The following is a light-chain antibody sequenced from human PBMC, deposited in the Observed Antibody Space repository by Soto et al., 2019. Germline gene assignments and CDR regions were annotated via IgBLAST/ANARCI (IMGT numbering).Light chain of an antibody. CDR3: QQYYSTPQT. CDR1: QSVLYSSNNKNY. Sequence: DIVMTQSPDSLGVYLGERATINCKSSQSVLYSSNNKNYLAWYQQKPGQPPKLLIYWASTRDSGVPDRFSGSGSGTDFTLTISSLQAEDVAVYYCQQYYSTPQTFGQGTKVEIK. V-gene: IGKV4-1*01. CDR2: WAS. J-gene: IGKJ1*01.